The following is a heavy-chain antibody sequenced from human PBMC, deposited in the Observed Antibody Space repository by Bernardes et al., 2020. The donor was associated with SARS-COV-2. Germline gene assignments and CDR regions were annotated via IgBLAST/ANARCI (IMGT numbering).Heavy chain of an antibody. CDR3: ARGRYFDWLFHAGGDYGMDV. CDR2: ISYDGSIQ. CDR1: GFTFNNYG. J-gene: IGHJ6*02. D-gene: IGHD3-9*01. V-gene: IGHV3-30*03. Sequence: GGSLRLSCAASGFTFNNYGMHWVRQAPGKGLEWVAVISYDGSIQYYADSVKGRFTVSRDNSKNSLYLQMNSLRAGDTAVYYCARGRYFDWLFHAGGDYGMDVWGQGTTVTVSS.